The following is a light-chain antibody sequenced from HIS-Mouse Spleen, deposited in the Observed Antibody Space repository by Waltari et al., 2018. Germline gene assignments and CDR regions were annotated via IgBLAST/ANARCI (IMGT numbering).Light chain of an antibody. Sequence: QSALTQPASVYGSPGQSITLSCTGTSSAVGSYNLVSWYQQHPGKAPKLMIYEGSKRPSGVSNRFSGSKSGNTASLTISGLQAEDEADYYCCSYAGSSTWVFGGGTKLTVL. CDR3: CSYAGSSTWV. CDR1: SSAVGSYNL. CDR2: EGS. J-gene: IGLJ3*02. V-gene: IGLV2-23*01.